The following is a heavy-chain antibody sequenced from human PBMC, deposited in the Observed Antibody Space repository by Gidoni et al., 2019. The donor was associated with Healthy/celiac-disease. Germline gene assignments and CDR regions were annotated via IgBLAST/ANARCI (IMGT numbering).Heavy chain of an antibody. CDR2: ISGSGGST. J-gene: IGHJ4*02. CDR3: AKIRAGTTSLIDY. V-gene: IGHV3-23*01. CDR1: GITFSSYA. D-gene: IGHD1-7*01. Sequence: EVQLLESGGGLVQPGGSLRLSCAASGITFSSYAMSWVRQAPGKGLEWVSAISGSGGSTYYADSVKGRFTISRDNSKNTLYLQMNSLRAEDTAVYYCAKIRAGTTSLIDYWGQGTLVTVSS.